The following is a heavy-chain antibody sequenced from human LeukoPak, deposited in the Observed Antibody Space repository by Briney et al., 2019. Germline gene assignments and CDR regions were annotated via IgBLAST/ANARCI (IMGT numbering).Heavy chain of an antibody. CDR2: ISGNGGYT. CDR1: GFTFSSYA. Sequence: PGGSLRLSCAASGFTFSSYAVSWVRQDPGRGLEWVSAISGNGGYTWYADSMKGRFTISRDNSKNTLYLQMSSLRAEDTAVYYCAKEPIAAAGTFDYWGQGTLVTVSS. V-gene: IGHV3-23*01. D-gene: IGHD6-25*01. J-gene: IGHJ4*02. CDR3: AKEPIAAAGTFDY.